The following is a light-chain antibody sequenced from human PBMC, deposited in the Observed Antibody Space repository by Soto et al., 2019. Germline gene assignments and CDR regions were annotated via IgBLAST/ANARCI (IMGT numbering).Light chain of an antibody. CDR3: QQYFGTPLT. Sequence: EIVLTQSPATLSLSPGERATLSCRASQSVTKYLAWYHQKPGQAPRLLIYDTSNRATGIPDRFSGSGSGTDFTLTIRNLQAEDVAVYYCQQYFGTPLTFGGGTKVDIK. V-gene: IGKV3-11*01. J-gene: IGKJ4*01. CDR2: DTS. CDR1: QSVTKY.